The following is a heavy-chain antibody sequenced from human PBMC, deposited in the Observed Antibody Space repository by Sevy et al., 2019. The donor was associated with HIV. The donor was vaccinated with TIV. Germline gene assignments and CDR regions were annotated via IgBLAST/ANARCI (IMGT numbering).Heavy chain of an antibody. CDR3: AKARYLRAPGYYYYYMDV. Sequence: GVSLRLSCAASGFTFSSYAMSWVRQAPGKGLEWVSAISGSGGSTYYADSVKGRFTISRDNSKNTLYLQMNSLRAEDTAVYYCAKARYLRAPGYYYYYMDVWGKGTTVTVSS. D-gene: IGHD3-9*01. J-gene: IGHJ6*03. V-gene: IGHV3-23*01. CDR1: GFTFSSYA. CDR2: ISGSGGST.